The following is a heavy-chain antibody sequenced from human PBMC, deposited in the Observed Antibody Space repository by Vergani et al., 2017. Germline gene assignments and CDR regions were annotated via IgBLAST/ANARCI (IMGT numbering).Heavy chain of an antibody. CDR3: AGGSTVTTLYFYYGMDV. D-gene: IGHD4-17*01. J-gene: IGHJ6*02. CDR1: GFPFSSYN. CDR2: ISRSSSSI. Sequence: EVQLVESGGGLAQPGGSLRLSCAASGFPFSSYNMNWVRQAPGKGLEWLSYISRSSSSIYYADSVKGRFTISRDNANNSLNLQMNSLRAEDTAVSYRAGGSTVTTLYFYYGMDVWGQGTTVTVSS. V-gene: IGHV3-48*01.